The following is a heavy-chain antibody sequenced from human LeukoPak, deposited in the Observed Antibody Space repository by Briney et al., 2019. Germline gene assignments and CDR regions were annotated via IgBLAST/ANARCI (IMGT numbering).Heavy chain of an antibody. CDR2: ISGSGGST. CDR3: AKDPGYQVVYCFDY. D-gene: IGHD2-2*01. V-gene: IGHV3-23*01. J-gene: IGHJ4*02. CDR1: GFTFSSYP. Sequence: RGSLRLSCAASGFTFSSYPMSWVRQAPGKGLEWVSGISGSGGSTDYADSVKGRFTISRDNSKNTLYLQMNSLRVEDTAVYYCAKDPGYQVVYCFDYWGQGTLVTVSS.